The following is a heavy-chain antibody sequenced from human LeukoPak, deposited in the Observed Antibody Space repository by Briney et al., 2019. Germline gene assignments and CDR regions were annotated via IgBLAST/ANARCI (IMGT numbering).Heavy chain of an antibody. V-gene: IGHV4-34*01. Sequence: SETLSLTCAVYGGSFSGYYWSWIRQPPGKGLEWIGEINHSGSTNYNPSLKSRVTISVDTSKNQFSLKLSSVTAADTAVYYCARGAARYFDWLLPYFDYWGQGTLVTVSS. J-gene: IGHJ4*02. CDR3: ARGAARYFDWLLPYFDY. CDR1: GGSFSGYY. D-gene: IGHD3-9*01. CDR2: INHSGST.